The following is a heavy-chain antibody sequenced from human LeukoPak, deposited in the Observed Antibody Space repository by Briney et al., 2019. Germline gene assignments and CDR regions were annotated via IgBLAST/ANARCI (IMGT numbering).Heavy chain of an antibody. V-gene: IGHV4-38-2*02. CDR1: GFTFSSYD. Sequence: GSLRLSCAASGFTFSSYDMTWVRQAPGRGLEWIGNIYHSGSTYYNPSLKSRVTISVDTSKNQFSLKLSSVTAADTAVYYCARDYKVLNGFVPREVGATGGWFDLWGQGTLVTVSS. CDR3: ARDYKVLNGFVPREVGATGGWFDL. J-gene: IGHJ5*02. D-gene: IGHD1-26*01. CDR2: IYHSGST.